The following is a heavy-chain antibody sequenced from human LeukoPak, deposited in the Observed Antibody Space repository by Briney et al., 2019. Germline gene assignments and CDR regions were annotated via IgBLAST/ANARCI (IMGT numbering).Heavy chain of an antibody. CDR3: AHLGASSPFAY. CDR2: IYWDDDK. J-gene: IGHJ4*02. Sequence: SGPTLVKPTQTLTLTCTFSGFSLSTSGVGVGWIRQPPGKALEWLALIYWDDDKRYSPSLKSRLTITKDTSKNQVVLTMTNMDLLNTATYSVAHLGASSPFAYWGQGTWSPSPQ. CDR1: GFSLSTSGVG. V-gene: IGHV2-5*02. D-gene: IGHD3-16*01.